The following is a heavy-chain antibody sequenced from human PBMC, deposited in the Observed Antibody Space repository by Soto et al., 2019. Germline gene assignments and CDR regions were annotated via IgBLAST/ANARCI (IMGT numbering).Heavy chain of an antibody. CDR3: AKSNGWVVVAATFDP. CDR2: ISGSGGST. J-gene: IGHJ5*02. Sequence: EVQLLESGGGLVQPGGSLRLSCAASGFTFSSYAMSWVRQAPGKGLEWVSAISGSGGSTYYADSVKGRFTISRDNSKTTLYLQMNSLRAEDTAVYYCAKSNGWVVVAATFDPWGQGTLVTVSS. CDR1: GFTFSSYA. V-gene: IGHV3-23*01. D-gene: IGHD2-15*01.